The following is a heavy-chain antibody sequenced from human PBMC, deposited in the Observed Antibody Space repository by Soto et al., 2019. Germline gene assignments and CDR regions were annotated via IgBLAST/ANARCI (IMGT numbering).Heavy chain of an antibody. J-gene: IGHJ4*02. CDR2: IYYSGGT. CDR1: GASISNGGYY. Sequence: SETLSLTCTVSGASISNGGYYWSWIRQYPGRGLEWIGYIYYSGGTYYNPSLKSRVTISVDTSKNQFSLRLTSVTAADTAVYYCACWGRDYFDYWGQGTLVTVSS. V-gene: IGHV4-31*03. D-gene: IGHD7-27*01. CDR3: ACWGRDYFDY.